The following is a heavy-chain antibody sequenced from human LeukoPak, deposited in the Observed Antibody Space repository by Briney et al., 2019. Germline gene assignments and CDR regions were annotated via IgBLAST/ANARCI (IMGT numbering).Heavy chain of an antibody. D-gene: IGHD5-12*01. Sequence: GGSLRLSCAASGFTFSSYWMSWVRQAPGKGLEWVANIKQDGGEKYYVESEKGRFTISRDNDKNSLYLQMNSLRVEDTAVYYCARARGGYDLDYWGQGTLVTVSS. J-gene: IGHJ4*02. CDR1: GFTFSSYW. V-gene: IGHV3-7*01. CDR2: IKQDGGEK. CDR3: ARARGGYDLDY.